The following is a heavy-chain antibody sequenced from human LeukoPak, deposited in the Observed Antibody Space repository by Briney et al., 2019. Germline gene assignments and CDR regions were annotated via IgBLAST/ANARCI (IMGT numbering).Heavy chain of an antibody. CDR1: GGSISSGRYY. CDR3: ARGNYYDSSGYYHYYYYYMDV. D-gene: IGHD3-22*01. CDR2: VSTTGST. J-gene: IGHJ6*03. V-gene: IGHV4-61*02. Sequence: SETLSLTCTVSGGSISSGRYYWSWIRQPAGKGLEWIGRVSTTGSTNYNPSLKSRVTISLDTSKNQFSLKLSSVTAADTAVYYCARGNYYDSSGYYHYYYYYMDVWGKGTTVTVSS.